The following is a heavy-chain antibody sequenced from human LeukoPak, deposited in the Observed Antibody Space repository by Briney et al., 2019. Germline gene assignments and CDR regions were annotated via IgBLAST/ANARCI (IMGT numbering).Heavy chain of an antibody. CDR2: IIPISGTA. D-gene: IGHD6-25*01. J-gene: IGHJ6*03. CDR3: ARAATGANYYYYYMDV. V-gene: IGHV1-69*06. Sequence: ASVKVSCKASGGTFSSYAISWVRQAPGQGLEWMGGIIPISGTANYAQKFQGRVTITADKSTSTAYMELSSLRSEDTAVYYCARAATGANYYYYYMDVWGKGTTVTVSS. CDR1: GGTFSSYA.